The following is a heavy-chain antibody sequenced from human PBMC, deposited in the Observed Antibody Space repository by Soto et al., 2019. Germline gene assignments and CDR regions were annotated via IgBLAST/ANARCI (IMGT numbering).Heavy chain of an antibody. CDR3: AREIASDWGYMDF. J-gene: IGHJ6*03. CDR2: ISSRSDI. D-gene: IGHD7-27*01. CDR1: GFTFSTYS. Sequence: GGSLRLSCVGSGFTFSTYSIHWVRQAPGKGLEWVSSISSRSDIYYANSVKGRSTISRDNAKNSVSLQMNSLRAEDTAVYYCAREIASDWGYMDFWGQGTTVTVSS. V-gene: IGHV3-21*01.